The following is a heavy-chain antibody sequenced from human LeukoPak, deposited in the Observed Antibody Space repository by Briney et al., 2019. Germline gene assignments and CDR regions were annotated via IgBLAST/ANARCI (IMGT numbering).Heavy chain of an antibody. J-gene: IGHJ4*02. CDR1: GFTFGSYN. D-gene: IGHD3-3*01. CDR2: ISSSSTSI. CDR3: ARLIFGVYYFDY. Sequence: PGGSLRLSCAASGFTFGSYNMNWVRQAPGKGLEWVSSISSSSTSIYYADSVRGRFTISRDNAKNLLYLQMNSLRAEDTAVYYCARLIFGVYYFDYWGQGTLVTVSS. V-gene: IGHV3-21*01.